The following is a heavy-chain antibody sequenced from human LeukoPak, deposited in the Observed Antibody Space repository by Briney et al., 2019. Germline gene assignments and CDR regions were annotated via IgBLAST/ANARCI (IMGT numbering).Heavy chain of an antibody. Sequence: SETLSLTCTVSGGSISDFYWSWIRQPAGKGLEWIGRIYSGGSTNYNPSLKSRVTMSVDTSKKQFFLNLGSVTAADTAVYYCARDFDFWGQGTLVTVSS. J-gene: IGHJ4*02. CDR3: ARDFDF. CDR1: GGSISDFY. V-gene: IGHV4-4*07. CDR2: IYSGGST.